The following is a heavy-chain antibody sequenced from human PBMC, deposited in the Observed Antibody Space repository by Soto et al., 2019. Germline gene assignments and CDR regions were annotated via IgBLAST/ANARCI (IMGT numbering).Heavy chain of an antibody. D-gene: IGHD6-13*01. CDR2: IYYSGST. CDR3: ARQGAAAGIGNWFDP. V-gene: IGHV4-39*01. CDR1: GGSISSSSYY. J-gene: IGHJ5*02. Sequence: PSETLSLTCTVSGGSISSSSYYWGWIRQPPGKGLEWIGSIYYSGSTNYNPSLKSRVTISVDTSKNQFSLKLSSVTAADTAVYYCARQGAAAGIGNWFDPWGQGTLVTVSS.